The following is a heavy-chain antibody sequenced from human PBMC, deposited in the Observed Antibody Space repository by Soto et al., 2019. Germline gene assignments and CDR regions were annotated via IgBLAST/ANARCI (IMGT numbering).Heavy chain of an antibody. CDR3: ARSPSWLAYINPTDFDY. Sequence: ASVKVSCKASGYTFTSYGISWVRRAPGQGLEWMGWISAYNGNTNYAQKLQGRVTMTTDTSTSTAYMELRSLRSDDTAVYYCARSPSWLAYINPTDFDYWGQGTLVTVSS. D-gene: IGHD3-9*01. CDR2: ISAYNGNT. V-gene: IGHV1-18*01. CDR1: GYTFTSYG. J-gene: IGHJ4*02.